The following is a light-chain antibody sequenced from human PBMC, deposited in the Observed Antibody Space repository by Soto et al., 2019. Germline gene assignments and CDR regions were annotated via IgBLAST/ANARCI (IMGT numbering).Light chain of an antibody. J-gene: IGKJ4*01. Sequence: EIVMTQSPATLSVSPGERATLFCRASQGVSSYLAWYQQKPGQAPRLLIYGPSTRATGIPARFSGSGSGTEFTLTISSLQSEDFAVYYCLQYYDWPLTFGGVTKVEV. CDR1: QGVSSY. CDR2: GPS. CDR3: LQYYDWPLT. V-gene: IGKV3-15*01.